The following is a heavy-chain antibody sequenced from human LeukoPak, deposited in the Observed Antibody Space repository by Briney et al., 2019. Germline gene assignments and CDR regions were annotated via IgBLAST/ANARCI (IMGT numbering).Heavy chain of an antibody. Sequence: SETLSLTCTVSGGSISSYYWSWIRQPPGKGLEWIGYIYYSGSTNYNPSLKSRVTISVDTSKNQFSLKLSAVTAEDTAVYCCARGGSYYDYWGQGTLVTVSS. CDR2: IYYSGST. J-gene: IGHJ4*02. D-gene: IGHD1-26*01. CDR1: GGSISSYY. CDR3: ARGGSYYDY. V-gene: IGHV4-59*01.